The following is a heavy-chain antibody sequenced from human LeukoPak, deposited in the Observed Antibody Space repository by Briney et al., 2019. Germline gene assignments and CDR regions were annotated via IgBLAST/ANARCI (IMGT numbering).Heavy chain of an antibody. V-gene: IGHV1-18*01. J-gene: IGHJ3*02. CDR2: ISAYNGNT. Sequence: ASVKVSFKASGYTFTSYGISWVRQAPGQGLEWMGWISAYNGNTNYAQKLQGRVTMTTDTSTSTAYMELRSLRSDDTAVYYCARGARVGAIPDAFDIWGQGTMVTVSS. CDR3: ARGARVGAIPDAFDI. CDR1: GYTFTSYG. D-gene: IGHD1-26*01.